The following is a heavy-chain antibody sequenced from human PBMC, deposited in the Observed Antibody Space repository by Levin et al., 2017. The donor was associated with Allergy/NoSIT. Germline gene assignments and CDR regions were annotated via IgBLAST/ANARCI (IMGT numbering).Heavy chain of an antibody. V-gene: IGHV3-74*01. D-gene: IGHD5-12*01. CDR2: INSDGSST. CDR1: GFTFSSYW. Sequence: TGGSLRLSCAASGFTFSSYWMHWVRQAPGKGLVWVSRINSDGSSTSYADSVKGRFTISRDNAKNTLYLQMNSLRAEDTAVYYCATEYGGYRPFFDYWGQGTLVTVSS. J-gene: IGHJ4*02. CDR3: ATEYGGYRPFFDY.